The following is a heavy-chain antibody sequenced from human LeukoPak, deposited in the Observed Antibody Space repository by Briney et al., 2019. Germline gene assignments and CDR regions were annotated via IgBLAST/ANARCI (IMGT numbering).Heavy chain of an antibody. CDR1: GGSFSGYY. CDR2: INHSGST. J-gene: IGHJ6*02. D-gene: IGHD1-1*01. V-gene: IGHV4-34*01. Sequence: SETLSLTCAVYGGSFSGYYCSWIRQSPGKGLEWIGEINHSGSTNYNPSLKSRVTISVDTSKNQFSLKLTSVTAADTAVYYCARPLGQGNEYGMDVWGQGTTVTVSS. CDR3: ARPLGQGNEYGMDV.